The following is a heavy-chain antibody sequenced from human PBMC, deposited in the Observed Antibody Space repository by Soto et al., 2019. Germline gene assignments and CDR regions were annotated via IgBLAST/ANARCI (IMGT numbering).Heavy chain of an antibody. Sequence: GGSLRLSCAASGVIFRSYGMHWVRQAPGKRLEWVAVISYDGNEKNYVDSVKGRFTISRDNSKNTLYLQMNSQRIEDTAVYYCAKYGAVAGTSYYYYGMDVSGQGTTVTVSS. V-gene: IGHV3-30*18. CDR2: ISYDGNEK. CDR1: GVIFRSYG. J-gene: IGHJ6*02. D-gene: IGHD6-19*01. CDR3: AKYGAVAGTSYYYYGMDV.